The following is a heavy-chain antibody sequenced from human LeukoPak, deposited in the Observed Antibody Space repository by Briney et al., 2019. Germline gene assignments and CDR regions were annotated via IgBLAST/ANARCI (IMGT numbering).Heavy chain of an antibody. V-gene: IGHV4-61*01. CDR3: ARDGSARYYFDY. Sequence: PSETLSLTCTVSGGSIRSRNYYWDWIRQPPGKGLEWIGYIYYSGSTNYNPSLKSRVTISVDTSKNQFSLKLSSVTAADTAMYYCARDGSARYYFDYWGQGTLVTVSS. CDR1: GGSIRSRNYY. CDR2: IYYSGST. J-gene: IGHJ4*02.